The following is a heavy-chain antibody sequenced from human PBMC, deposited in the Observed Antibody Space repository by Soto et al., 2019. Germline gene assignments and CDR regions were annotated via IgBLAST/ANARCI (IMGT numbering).Heavy chain of an antibody. D-gene: IGHD2-21*02. CDR1: GDSVSSNSAA. CDR2: AYYRSQWYY. V-gene: IGHV6-1*01. CDR3: TKQKGDSWPYNGMDV. Sequence: SQTLSLTCAISGDSVSSNSAAWNWIRQSPSRGLEWLGRAYYRSQWYYDSAVSVRSRITVIPDTSKNQFSLQLNSVTPEDTAVYYCTKQKGDSWPYNGMDVWGQGTTVTVSS. J-gene: IGHJ6*02.